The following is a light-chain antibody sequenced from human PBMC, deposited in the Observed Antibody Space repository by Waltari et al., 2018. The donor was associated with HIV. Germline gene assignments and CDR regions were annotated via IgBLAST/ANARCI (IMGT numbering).Light chain of an antibody. Sequence: SYVLTQPPSVSLAPGKTANITCGGSNLEYKSVHWYQQKTGRAPKLLIFYDTDRPSGIPQRISGSNSGDTATLTIRRVGPGDEADYLCQVWDSSTDHVVFGGGTKLTVL. J-gene: IGLJ3*02. CDR2: YDT. CDR1: NLEYKS. CDR3: QVWDSSTDHVV. V-gene: IGLV3-21*04.